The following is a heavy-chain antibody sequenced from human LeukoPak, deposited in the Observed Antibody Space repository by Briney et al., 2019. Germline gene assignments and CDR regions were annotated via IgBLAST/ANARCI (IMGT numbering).Heavy chain of an antibody. D-gene: IGHD3-9*01. CDR2: ISYDGSNK. CDR3: ASADDILTGYAAY. V-gene: IGHV3-30*03. CDR1: GFTFSSYG. J-gene: IGHJ4*02. Sequence: GGSLRLSCAASGFTFSSYGMHWVRQAPGKELEWVAVISYDGSNKYYADSVKGRFTISRDNSKNTLYLQMNSLRAEDTAVYYCASADDILTGYAAYWGQGTLVTVSS.